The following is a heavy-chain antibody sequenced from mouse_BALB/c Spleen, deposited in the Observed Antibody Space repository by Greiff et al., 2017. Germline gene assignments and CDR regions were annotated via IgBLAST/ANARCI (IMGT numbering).Heavy chain of an antibody. CDR3: TYDGYYSAMDY. CDR2: IRLKSNNYAT. J-gene: IGHJ4*01. CDR1: GFTFSNYW. Sequence: EVKLVESGGGLVQPGGSMKLSCVASGFTFSNYWMNWVRQSPEKGLEWVAEIRLKSNNYATHYAESVKGRFTISRDDSKSSVYLQMNNLRAEDTGIYYCTYDGYYSAMDYWGQGTSVTVSS. D-gene: IGHD2-3*01. V-gene: IGHV6-6*02.